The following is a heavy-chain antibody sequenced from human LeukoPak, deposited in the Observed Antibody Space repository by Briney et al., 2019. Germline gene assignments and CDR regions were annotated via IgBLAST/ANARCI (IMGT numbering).Heavy chain of an antibody. CDR3: GKGSSTSGCPDY. D-gene: IGHD6-19*01. CDR2: IRYDGSIK. CDR1: GFTFNSYG. J-gene: IGHJ4*02. V-gene: IGHV3-30*02. Sequence: GVSLRLSCAASGFTFNSYGRHWVRQAPGKGLDWVAFIRYDGSIKHYADSVKGRFTISRDNSKNTVSLQMNSLRPEDTAVYYCGKGSSTSGCPDYWGQGTLVTVSS.